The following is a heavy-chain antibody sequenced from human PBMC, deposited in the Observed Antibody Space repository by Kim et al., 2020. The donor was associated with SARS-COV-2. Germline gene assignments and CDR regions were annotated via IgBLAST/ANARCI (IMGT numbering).Heavy chain of an antibody. CDR3: ARETGAPGTFGY. V-gene: IGHV3-21*01. Sequence: YADSVRGRFTITRDKAENSLYLQMDGLGDEDTAIYYCARETGAPGTFGYWGQGNLVSVSS. J-gene: IGHJ4*02. D-gene: IGHD6-13*01.